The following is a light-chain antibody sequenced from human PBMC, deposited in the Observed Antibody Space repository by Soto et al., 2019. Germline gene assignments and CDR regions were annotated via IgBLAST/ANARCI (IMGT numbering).Light chain of an antibody. V-gene: IGKV3-11*01. CDR2: DAS. CDR3: QQRSNWPPT. J-gene: IGKJ5*01. Sequence: IVLTQSPATLSLSPGKRATLSCRASQNISSYLIWYQQKPGQAPRLLIYDASNRATGIPARFSGSGSGTDFTITTSRIETEDFAVYYCQQRSNWPPTFGPGTRLEIK. CDR1: QNISSY.